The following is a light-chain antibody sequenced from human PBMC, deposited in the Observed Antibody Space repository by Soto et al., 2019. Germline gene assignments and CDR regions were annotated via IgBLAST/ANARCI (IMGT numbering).Light chain of an antibody. CDR1: QSVSSY. J-gene: IGKJ1*01. V-gene: IGKV3-11*01. CDR3: QQRSNWPWT. Sequence: EIVLTQSPATLSLSPGERATLSCRASQSVSSYLAWYQQKPGQAPRLLIYDASTRASDIPARFSGRGSGTDFTLTISSLEPEDFAVYYCQQRSNWPWTSGQGTTVEVK. CDR2: DAS.